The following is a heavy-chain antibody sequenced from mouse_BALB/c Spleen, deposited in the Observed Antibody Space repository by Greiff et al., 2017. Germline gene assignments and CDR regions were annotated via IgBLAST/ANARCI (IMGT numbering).Heavy chain of an antibody. CDR3: TAYYRYEAWYFDV. CDR1: GYTFTSYW. Sequence: EVQLQQSGTVLARPGASVKMSCKASGYTFTSYWMHWVKQRPGQGLEWIGAIYPGNSDTSYNQKFKGKAKLTAVTSTSTAYMELSSLTNEDSAVYYCTAYYRYEAWYFDVWGAGTTVTVSS. V-gene: IGHV1-5*01. J-gene: IGHJ1*01. D-gene: IGHD2-14*01. CDR2: IYPGNSDT.